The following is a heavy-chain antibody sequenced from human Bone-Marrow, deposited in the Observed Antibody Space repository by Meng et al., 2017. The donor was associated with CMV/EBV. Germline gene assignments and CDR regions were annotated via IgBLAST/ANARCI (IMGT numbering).Heavy chain of an antibody. J-gene: IGHJ4*02. Sequence: ASVKVSCKASGYSFTDYYMHWVRQAPGQGLEWMGWINPNSNGTNYAQKFQGRVTMTRDTSISTAYMELSRLRSDDTAVYYCARVQSIVGAAPSLGYWGQGTLVTVSS. D-gene: IGHD1-26*01. V-gene: IGHV1-2*02. CDR1: GYSFTDYY. CDR3: ARVQSIVGAAPSLGY. CDR2: INPNSNGT.